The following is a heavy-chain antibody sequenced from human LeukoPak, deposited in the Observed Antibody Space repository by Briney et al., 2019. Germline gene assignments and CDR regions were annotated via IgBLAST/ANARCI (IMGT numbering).Heavy chain of an antibody. CDR3: ARSRSYYDSSGYYYSRSDFDY. D-gene: IGHD3-22*01. V-gene: IGHV3-30*04. Sequence: SGGSLRLSCAASGFTFSSYAMHWVRQARGKGLEWVAGISYDGSNKYYADSVKGRFTISRDNSKNTLYLQMNSLRAEDTAVYYCARSRSYYDSSGYYYSRSDFDYWGQGTLVTVSS. CDR1: GFTFSSYA. CDR2: ISYDGSNK. J-gene: IGHJ4*02.